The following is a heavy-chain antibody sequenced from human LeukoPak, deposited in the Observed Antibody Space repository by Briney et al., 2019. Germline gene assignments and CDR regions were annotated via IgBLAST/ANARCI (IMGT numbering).Heavy chain of an antibody. Sequence: GESLSLSCAASGFTFSAYGMHWVRQAPGKGLGWVALISYDGSNKSSADSVKDRFPISRDNSKNTLYLQMSSVSPEDTALYSCARDEGLTVPAGDALDIWGQGTMVTVSS. V-gene: IGHV3-30*19. J-gene: IGHJ3*02. CDR2: ISYDGSNK. D-gene: IGHD4-17*01. CDR1: GFTFSAYG. CDR3: ARDEGLTVPAGDALDI.